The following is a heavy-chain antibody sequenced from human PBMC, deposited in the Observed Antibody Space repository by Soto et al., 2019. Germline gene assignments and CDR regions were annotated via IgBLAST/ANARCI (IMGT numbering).Heavy chain of an antibody. D-gene: IGHD6-19*01. CDR1: GGTFRTYA. CDR2: IIPIFGTV. CDR3: AKGAVAGTPTSYYYYGMDV. V-gene: IGHV1-69*12. J-gene: IGHJ6*02. Sequence: QVQLLQSGAEVKKPGSSVRVSCEASGGTFRTYAISWVRQAPGQGLEWMGEIIPIFGTVNYAQKFQGRVTITADESTTTVYMGLRSLRSEDTAVYYCAKGAVAGTPTSYYYYGMDVWGQGPTVTVSS.